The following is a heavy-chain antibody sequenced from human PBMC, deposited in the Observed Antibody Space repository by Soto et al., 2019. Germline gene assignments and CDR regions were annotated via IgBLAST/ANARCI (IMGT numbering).Heavy chain of an antibody. Sequence: EVQLVESVGGLVQPGGSLRLSCAASGFTFSVYWMHWVRKAPGKGLVWVSRIDSDGSTTSYADSVKGRFTISRDNAKSTLYLQMNSLRAEDTAVYYCARPGYSNYGPGVDVWGQGTTVTVSS. CDR3: ARPGYSNYGPGVDV. CDR2: IDSDGSTT. V-gene: IGHV3-74*01. CDR1: GFTFSVYW. J-gene: IGHJ6*02. D-gene: IGHD4-4*01.